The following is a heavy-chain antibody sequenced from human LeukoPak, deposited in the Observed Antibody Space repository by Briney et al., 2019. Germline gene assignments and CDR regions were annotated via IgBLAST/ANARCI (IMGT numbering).Heavy chain of an antibody. D-gene: IGHD1-26*01. J-gene: IGHJ5*02. CDR3: ARDPIVGVIDP. CDR1: GGSISNYY. Sequence: TSETLSLTCTVSGGSISNYYWSWIRQPPGKGLEWIGYIYYSGSTNYNPSLKSRVTISVDTSKNQFSLKLSSVTAADTAVYYCARDPIVGVIDPWGQGTLVTVSS. CDR2: IYYSGST. V-gene: IGHV4-59*12.